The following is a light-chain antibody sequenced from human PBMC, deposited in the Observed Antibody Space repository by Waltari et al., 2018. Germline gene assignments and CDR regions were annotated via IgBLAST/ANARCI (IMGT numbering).Light chain of an antibody. CDR2: YDT. Sequence: SYVLTQAPSVSVAPGETARITCGGNNIADKNVHWYQQKPGQAPVLVIFYDTDRPPGIPERFSGSNSGNTATLTSSRAEAGDEADYYCQVWDTSIDLSVFGTGTKVTVL. CDR1: NIADKN. CDR3: QVWDTSIDLSV. V-gene: IGLV3-21*04. J-gene: IGLJ1*01.